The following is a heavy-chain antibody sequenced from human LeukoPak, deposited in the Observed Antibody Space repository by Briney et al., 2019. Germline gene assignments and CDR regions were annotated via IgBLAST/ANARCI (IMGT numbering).Heavy chain of an antibody. Sequence: GGSLRLSCAASGFTFSSYWMHWVRQAPGKGLVWVSRINSDGSSTRYPDSVKGRFTISRDNAKNTLYLQMNSLRAEDTAVYYCARAVRWELLYYYYYMDVWGKGTTVTVSS. CDR1: GFTFSSYW. J-gene: IGHJ6*03. CDR3: ARAVRWELLYYYYYMDV. D-gene: IGHD1-26*01. CDR2: INSDGSST. V-gene: IGHV3-74*01.